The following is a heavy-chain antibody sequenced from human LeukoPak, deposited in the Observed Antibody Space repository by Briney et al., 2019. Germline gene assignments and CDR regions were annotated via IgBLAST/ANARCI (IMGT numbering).Heavy chain of an antibody. CDR2: ISGSGGTT. J-gene: IGHJ4*02. CDR3: AKDRVVREQFDY. V-gene: IGHV3-23*01. D-gene: IGHD1/OR15-1a*01. Sequence: GGSLRLSCAPCGFTLRSYWMHWARQAPGKGLEWVSGISGSGGTTYYADSVKGRFTISRDNSKNMLFLQMNSLRAEDTAVYYCAKDRVVREQFDYWGQGTLVTVSS. CDR1: GFTLRSYW.